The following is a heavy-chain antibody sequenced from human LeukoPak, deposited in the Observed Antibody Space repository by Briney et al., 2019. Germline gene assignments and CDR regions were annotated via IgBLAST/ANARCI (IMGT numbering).Heavy chain of an antibody. D-gene: IGHD2-2*01. Sequence: PGGSLRLSCAASGFTFSDYYMSWIRQAPGKGLEWVSYISSSGSTIYYADSVKGRFTISRDNAKNSLYLQMNSLRAEDTAVYYCASDPDIVAVPAAMPEINWFDPWGQGTLVTVSS. CDR1: GFTFSDYY. CDR3: ASDPDIVAVPAAMPEINWFDP. J-gene: IGHJ5*02. V-gene: IGHV3-11*04. CDR2: ISSSGSTI.